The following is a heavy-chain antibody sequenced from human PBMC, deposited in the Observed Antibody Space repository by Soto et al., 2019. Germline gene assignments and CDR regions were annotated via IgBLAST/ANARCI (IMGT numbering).Heavy chain of an antibody. CDR3: AHRQRTVYFDY. CDR2: LYWDDDK. CDR1: GFSLSTSGVG. D-gene: IGHD4-17*01. V-gene: IGHV2-5*02. Sequence: SGPTLVNPTQTLTLTCTFSGFSLSTSGVGVGWIRQPPGKALEWLALLYWDDDKRYSPSLKSRLTINKDTSKNQVVLTMTNMYPVDTATYYCAHRQRTVYFDYWGQGTLVTSPQ. J-gene: IGHJ4*02.